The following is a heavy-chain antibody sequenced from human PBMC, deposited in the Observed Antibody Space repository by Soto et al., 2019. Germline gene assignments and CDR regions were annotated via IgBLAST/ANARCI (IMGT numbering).Heavy chain of an antibody. V-gene: IGHV4-59*01. CDR3: ARARVLIYYYDSIDGGFDY. J-gene: IGHJ4*02. CDR2: IYYSGST. CDR1: GGSISSYY. Sequence: SETLSLTCTVSGGSISSYYWSWIRQPPGKGLEWIGYIYYSGSTNYNPSLKSRVTISVDTSKNQFSLKLSSVTAADTAVYYCARARVLIYYYDSIDGGFDYWGQGTLVTVSS. D-gene: IGHD3-22*01.